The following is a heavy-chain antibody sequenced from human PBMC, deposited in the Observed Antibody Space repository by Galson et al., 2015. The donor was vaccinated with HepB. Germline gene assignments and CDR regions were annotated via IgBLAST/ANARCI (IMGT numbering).Heavy chain of an antibody. V-gene: IGHV3-33*01. D-gene: IGHD2-2*01. J-gene: IGHJ4*02. Sequence: LRLSCAASGFTFSNYGMHWVRQAPGKGLEWVAVLWYDGSNRYYVDSVKSRFTISRDNSKNTLYLQMTSLRAKDTAVYYCARGTSVYCTRATCYREGSFDYWGQGTLVTVSS. CDR3: ARGTSVYCTRATCYREGSFDY. CDR2: LWYDGSNR. CDR1: GFTFSNYG.